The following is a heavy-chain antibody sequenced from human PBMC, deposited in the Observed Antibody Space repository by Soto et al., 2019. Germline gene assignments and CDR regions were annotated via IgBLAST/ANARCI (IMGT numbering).Heavy chain of an antibody. Sequence: GASVKVSCKASVGTFISSTISWVRQATGQGLEWMGRILPILGTANYAQKFQGRVTITADKSTSTAYMELSSLRSEDTAVYYCARVKSMEQWPQYYFDYWGQGTLVTVSS. CDR3: ARVKSMEQWPQYYFDY. D-gene: IGHD6-19*01. J-gene: IGHJ4*02. V-gene: IGHV1-69*08. CDR1: VGTFISST. CDR2: ILPILGTA.